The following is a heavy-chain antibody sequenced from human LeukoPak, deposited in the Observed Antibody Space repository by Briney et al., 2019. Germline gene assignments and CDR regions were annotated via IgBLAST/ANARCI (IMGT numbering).Heavy chain of an antibody. CDR1: GFTFSSYA. V-gene: IGHV3-30-3*01. CDR2: ISYDGSNK. CDR3: AKVRLSHYYDSSGYYTEHDY. J-gene: IGHJ4*02. D-gene: IGHD3-22*01. Sequence: PGRSLRLSCAASGFTFSSYAMHWVRQAPGKGLEWVAVISYDGSNKYYADSVKGRFTISRDNSKNTLYLQMNSLRAEDTAVYYCAKVRLSHYYDSSGYYTEHDYWGQGTLVTVSS.